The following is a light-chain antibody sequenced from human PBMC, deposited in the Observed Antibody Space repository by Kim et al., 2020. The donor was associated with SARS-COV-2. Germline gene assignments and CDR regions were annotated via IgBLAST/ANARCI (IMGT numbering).Light chain of an antibody. CDR2: KVS. CDR1: QSLVLSDGNTY. Sequence: QPASISCTYSQSLVLSDGNTYLNWFQQRPGQSPRRLIYKVSNRDSGVPDRFSGSVSGADFTLKISSVEVEDIGVYFCVQSSHWPYTFGQGTKLEI. V-gene: IGKV2-30*02. J-gene: IGKJ2*01. CDR3: VQSSHWPYT.